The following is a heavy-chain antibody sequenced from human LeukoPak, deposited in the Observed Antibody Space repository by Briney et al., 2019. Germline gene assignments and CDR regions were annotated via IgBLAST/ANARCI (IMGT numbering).Heavy chain of an antibody. CDR2: ISWNSGSV. Sequence: GGSLRLSCAASGFTFDDYTMHWVRQAPGKGLEWVSGISWNSGSVGYADSVKGRFTISRDNAKNSLYLQMSSLRGEDTALYYCAKDRRNDFDYWGQGTLVTVSS. CDR3: AKDRRNDFDY. D-gene: IGHD1-14*01. J-gene: IGHJ4*02. V-gene: IGHV3-9*01. CDR1: GFTFDDYT.